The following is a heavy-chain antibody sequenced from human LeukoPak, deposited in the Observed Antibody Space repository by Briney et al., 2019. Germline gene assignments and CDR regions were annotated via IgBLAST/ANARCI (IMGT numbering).Heavy chain of an antibody. V-gene: IGHV1-2*02. CDR1: GYTFTGYY. D-gene: IGHD3-22*01. Sequence: ASVKVSCKASGYTFTGYYMHWVRQAPGQGLEWMGWINPNSGGTNYAQKFQGRVTMTRDTSISTAYMELSRLRSDDTAVYYCARGEGITMIRIDYWGQGTLSPSPQ. CDR3: ARGEGITMIRIDY. J-gene: IGHJ4*02. CDR2: INPNSGGT.